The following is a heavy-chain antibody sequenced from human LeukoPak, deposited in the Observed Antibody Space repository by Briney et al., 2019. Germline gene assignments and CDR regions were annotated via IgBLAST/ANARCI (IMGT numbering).Heavy chain of an antibody. V-gene: IGHV1-2*02. CDR1: GYTFTGYY. J-gene: IGHJ4*02. Sequence: ASVKVSCKASGYTFTGYYMHWVRQAPGQGLEWMGWINPNSGGTNYAQKFQGRVTMTRDTSISTAYMELSRLRSDDTAVYYCARGCSSSWYDHFDYWGQGTLVTVSS. D-gene: IGHD6-13*01. CDR2: INPNSGGT. CDR3: ARGCSSSWYDHFDY.